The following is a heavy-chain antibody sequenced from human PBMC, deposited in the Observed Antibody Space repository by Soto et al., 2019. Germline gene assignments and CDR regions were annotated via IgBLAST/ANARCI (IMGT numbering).Heavy chain of an antibody. D-gene: IGHD6-19*01. CDR2: IYNSETP. J-gene: IGHJ4*02. CDR1: GGSISSGNYF. V-gene: IGHV4-39*07. Sequence: PSETLSLTCTVSGGSISSGNYFWTWIRQSPGKGLEWLGSIYNSETPDYTPSLKTRLTISADTSKNPFSLKLSSVTAADTAVYYCARRGIAVAGTRRKFDYWGQGTLVTVSS. CDR3: ARRGIAVAGTRRKFDY.